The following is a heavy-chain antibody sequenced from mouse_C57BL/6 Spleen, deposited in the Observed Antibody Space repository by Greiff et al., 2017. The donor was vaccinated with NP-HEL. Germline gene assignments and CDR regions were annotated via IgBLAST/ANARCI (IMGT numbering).Heavy chain of an antibody. CDR2: ISYSGST. Sequence: DVQLQESGPGLAKPSQTLSLTCSVTGYSITSDYWNWIRKFPGNKLEYMGYISYSGSTYYNPSLKSRISITRDTSKNQYYLQLNSVTTEDTATYYCARYPIRRDYDGGGFDYWGQGTTLTVSS. J-gene: IGHJ2*01. CDR3: ARYPIRRDYDGGGFDY. CDR1: GYSITSDY. V-gene: IGHV3-8*01. D-gene: IGHD2-4*01.